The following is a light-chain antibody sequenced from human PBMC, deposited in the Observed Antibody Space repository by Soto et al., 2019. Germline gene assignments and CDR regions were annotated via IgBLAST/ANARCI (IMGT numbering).Light chain of an antibody. CDR3: CSYAGSSLWV. J-gene: IGLJ3*02. CDR1: ISDVGGHNL. V-gene: IGLV2-11*01. Sequence: QSALTQPRSVSGSPGQSVTISCTGTISDVGGHNLVSWYQQHPGKAPKLVIYDVSKWPSGVPDRFFGSKSGNTASLTISGLQAEDEADYYCCSYAGSSLWVFGGGTKLTVL. CDR2: DVS.